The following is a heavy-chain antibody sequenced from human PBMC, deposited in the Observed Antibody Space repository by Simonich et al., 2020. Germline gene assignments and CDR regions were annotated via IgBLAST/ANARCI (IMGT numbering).Heavy chain of an antibody. Sequence: QVQLVQSGAEVKKPGASVKVSCKASGYTFTGYYMHWVRQAPGQGLEWMGWSNPYSGGTNYAQKFQGRGTMTRDTSISTAYMELSRLRSDDTAVYYCARGPRWTGDDAFDIWGQGTMVTVSP. J-gene: IGHJ3*02. CDR2: SNPYSGGT. V-gene: IGHV1-2*02. CDR3: ARGPRWTGDDAFDI. D-gene: IGHD7-27*01. CDR1: GYTFTGYY.